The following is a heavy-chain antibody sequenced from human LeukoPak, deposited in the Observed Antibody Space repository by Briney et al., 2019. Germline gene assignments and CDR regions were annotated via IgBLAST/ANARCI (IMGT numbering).Heavy chain of an antibody. CDR2: IYYNGST. Sequence: PSETLSLTCTVSGGSISSGDYYWSWIRQPPGKGLEWIGYIYYNGSTYYNPSLKSRVTISVDTSKNQFSLKLSSVTAADTAVYYCARGAFNVDTAMVPFSPFDYWGQGTLVTVSS. CDR1: GGSISSGDYY. J-gene: IGHJ4*02. CDR3: ARGAFNVDTAMVPFSPFDY. V-gene: IGHV4-30-4*01. D-gene: IGHD5-18*01.